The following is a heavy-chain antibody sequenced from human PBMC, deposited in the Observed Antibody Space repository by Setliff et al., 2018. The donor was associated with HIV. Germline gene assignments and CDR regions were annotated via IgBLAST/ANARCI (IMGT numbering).Heavy chain of an antibody. J-gene: IGHJ4*02. D-gene: IGHD4-4*01. V-gene: IGHV1-2*02. CDR3: VKEYHTEVTDTRVANYFDY. CDR2: INPNSGGT. CDR1: GYTFTGYY. Sequence: ASVKVSCKASGYTFTGYYMHWVRQAPGQGLEWMGWINPNSGGTNYAQKFQDRVTMTSDTSTSTVYMELRSLRSEDTAIYYCVKEYHTEVTDTRVANYFDYWGQGTLVTVSS.